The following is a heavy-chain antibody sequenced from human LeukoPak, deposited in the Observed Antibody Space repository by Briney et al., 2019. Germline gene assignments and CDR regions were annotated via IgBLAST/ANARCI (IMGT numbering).Heavy chain of an antibody. D-gene: IGHD4-17*01. J-gene: IGHJ4*02. CDR2: INSDGSST. V-gene: IGHV3-74*01. CDR3: AREDYGDYFDY. CDR1: GFTFSSYW. Sequence: GGSLRLSCAASGFTFSSYWMHWVRQAPGKGLVWVSRINSDGSSTSYADSVKGRFTISRDNAKNTLYLQMDSLRAEDTAVYYCAREDYGDYFDYWGQGTLVTVSS.